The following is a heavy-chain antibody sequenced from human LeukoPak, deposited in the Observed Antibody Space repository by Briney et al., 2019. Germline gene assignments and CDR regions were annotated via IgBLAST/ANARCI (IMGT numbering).Heavy chain of an antibody. V-gene: IGHV4-34*01. J-gene: IGHJ4*02. Sequence: SETLSLTCAVYGGSFSGYYWSWIRQPPGKGLEWIGEINHSGSTNYNPSLTSRVTISVDTSKNQFSLKLSSVTAADTAVYYCARRRQYYDSSGYHLPFDYWGQGTLVTVSS. CDR3: ARRRQYYDSSGYHLPFDY. CDR1: GGSFSGYY. D-gene: IGHD3-22*01. CDR2: INHSGST.